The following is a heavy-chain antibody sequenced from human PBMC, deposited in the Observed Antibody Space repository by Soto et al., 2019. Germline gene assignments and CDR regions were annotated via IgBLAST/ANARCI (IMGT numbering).Heavy chain of an antibody. J-gene: IGHJ5*02. D-gene: IGHD1-7*01. CDR3: ARHSKNWNSNWLDP. CDR2: MYYSGST. Sequence: SETLSLTCTVCGGSISSSSYYWGWIRQPPGKGLEWIGSMYYSGSTYYNPSLKSRVTISADTSKNQFSLKLSSVTAADTAVYYCARHSKNWNSNWLDPWGQGTLVTVSS. V-gene: IGHV4-39*01. CDR1: GGSISSSSYY.